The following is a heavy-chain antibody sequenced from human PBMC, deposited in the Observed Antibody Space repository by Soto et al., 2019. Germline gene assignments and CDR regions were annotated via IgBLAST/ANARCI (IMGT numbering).Heavy chain of an antibody. J-gene: IGHJ4*02. CDR1: GGILSTYA. CDR2: IIPIFGTP. D-gene: IGHD3-10*01. V-gene: IGHV1-69*01. Sequence: QVQVIQSGAEVKKPGSSVKVSCQVSGGILSTYAISWLRQAPGQVLEWMGGIIPIFGTPNYAQNCQGRVTITADASTSTAYMELSGLRSEDTAVYYCARDRDDYGSGNYDNRIDLWGQGTLVTVSS. CDR3: ARDRDDYGSGNYDNRIDL.